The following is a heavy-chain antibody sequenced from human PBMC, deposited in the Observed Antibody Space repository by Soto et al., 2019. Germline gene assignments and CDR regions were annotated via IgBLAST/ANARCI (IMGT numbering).Heavy chain of an antibody. CDR2: INEDGSEK. J-gene: IGHJ4*02. CDR1: GFSFTSYW. V-gene: IGHV3-7*04. CDR3: VTDYDAMGWGTY. Sequence: EVQLVESGGGLVQPGGSLRLSCAASGFSFTSYWMDWVRQAPGKGLEWVAMINEDGSEKYCVDSVKGRFTISRDNAKNSLYLEMDSLRAEDTAVYYCVTDYDAMGWGTYWGQGNLVTVSS. D-gene: IGHD3-16*01.